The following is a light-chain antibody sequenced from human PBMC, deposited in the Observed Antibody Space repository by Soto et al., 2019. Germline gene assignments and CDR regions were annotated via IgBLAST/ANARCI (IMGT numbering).Light chain of an antibody. Sequence: DIPTTQPPSTLSESFGAGAMITCRASQSVSSWLAWYQQKPGKAPKLLIYKASILQSGVPSRFSGSGSGTEFTLTIGSLQREDFATYFCQQTYGTPPTFGQGTKVDI. CDR3: QQTYGTPPT. CDR2: KAS. J-gene: IGKJ1*01. V-gene: IGKV1-5*03. CDR1: QSVSSW.